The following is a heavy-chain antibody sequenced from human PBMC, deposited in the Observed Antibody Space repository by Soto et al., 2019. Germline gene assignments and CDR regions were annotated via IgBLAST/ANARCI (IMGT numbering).Heavy chain of an antibody. CDR3: ARRERATGTDWWFAT. D-gene: IGHD6-13*01. Sequence: SETLSLTCTVYGGSLSRSSFHWGWIRQNPGKGLEWIGSIYYSESTYYSPSLKSRVTISVDTSKNQFSLKLSSVTSADTAVFFCARRERATGTDWWFATWGQGSLV. V-gene: IGHV4-39*01. J-gene: IGHJ5*02. CDR1: GGSLSRSSFH. CDR2: IYYSEST.